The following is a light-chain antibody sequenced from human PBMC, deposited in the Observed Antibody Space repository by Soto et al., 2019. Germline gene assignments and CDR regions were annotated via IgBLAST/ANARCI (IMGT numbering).Light chain of an antibody. J-gene: IGKJ2*01. V-gene: IGKV1-33*01. CDR2: DAS. CDR3: QQYDNFPRMYT. CDR1: QDISNY. Sequence: DIQMTQSPSSLSASVGDRVTITCQASQDISNYLNWYQQKPGKAPRLLIYDASNLETGFPSRFSGSGSGTDFSFTISSLQPDDIATYYCQQYDNFPRMYTFGQGTKLEIK.